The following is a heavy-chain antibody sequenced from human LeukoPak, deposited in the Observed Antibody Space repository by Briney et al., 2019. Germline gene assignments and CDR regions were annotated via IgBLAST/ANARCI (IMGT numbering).Heavy chain of an antibody. Sequence: GGSLRLSCAASGFTFSSYGMHWVRQAPGKGLEWVAFIWYDGSNKYYVDSVKGRFTISRDNSKNTLYLQMNSLRAEDTAVYYCAKDREGYSYGYSFYPYYCDYWGRGTLVTVSS. V-gene: IGHV3-30*02. CDR2: IWYDGSNK. CDR3: AKDREGYSYGYSFYPYYCDY. J-gene: IGHJ4*02. D-gene: IGHD5-18*01. CDR1: GFTFSSYG.